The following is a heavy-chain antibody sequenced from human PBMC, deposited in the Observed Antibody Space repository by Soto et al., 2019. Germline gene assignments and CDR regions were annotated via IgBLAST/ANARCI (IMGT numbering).Heavy chain of an antibody. Sequence: GGSLRLSCSASGFTFSSYGMHWVRQAPGKGLEWVAVISYDGSNKYYADSVKGRFTISRDNSKNTLYLQMNSLRAEDTAVYYCAKLPGRGGNPVGWGQGTLVTVSS. D-gene: IGHD2-15*01. CDR2: ISYDGSNK. CDR1: GFTFSSYG. CDR3: AKLPGRGGNPVG. J-gene: IGHJ4*02. V-gene: IGHV3-30*18.